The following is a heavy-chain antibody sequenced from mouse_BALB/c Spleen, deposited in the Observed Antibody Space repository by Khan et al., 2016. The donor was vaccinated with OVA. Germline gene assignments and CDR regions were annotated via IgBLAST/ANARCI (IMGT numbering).Heavy chain of an antibody. CDR2: INPSTGYT. Sequence: VQLQQSGAELVKPGASVKMSCKASGYTFTTYWMHWVKQRPGQGLDWIGYINPSTGYTEYNQKFKDKATLTADKSSSTAYMQLNSLTSEDSAVYYCARRGVYGIFAYWGQGTLVTVSA. CDR1: GYTFTTYW. J-gene: IGHJ3*01. V-gene: IGHV1-7*01. CDR3: ARRGVYGIFAY. D-gene: IGHD2-1*01.